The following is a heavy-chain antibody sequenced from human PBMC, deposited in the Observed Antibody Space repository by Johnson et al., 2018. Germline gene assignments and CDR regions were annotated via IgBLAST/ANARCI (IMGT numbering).Heavy chain of an antibody. Sequence: MQLQEAGGGSVQPGGSLRLSCAASGFTFRRYWMHWVRQAPGMGLVWVSRLRTAGPFIHYMASVTGRFPISRDTTKNTLSLQMNRLRGEDTAVYYCATLTSITVRQTSNLYYMDVWGKGTTVTVSS. CDR2: LRTAGPFI. CDR3: ATLTSITVRQTSNLYYMDV. J-gene: IGHJ6*03. V-gene: IGHV3-74*01. D-gene: IGHD2-21*01. CDR1: GFTFRRYW.